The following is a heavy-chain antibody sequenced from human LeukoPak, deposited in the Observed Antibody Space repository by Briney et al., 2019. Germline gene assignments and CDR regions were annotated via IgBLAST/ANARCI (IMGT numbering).Heavy chain of an antibody. Sequence: PETLSLTCTVSGGSISSSHYYWGWIRQPPGKGLEWIGSINYSGTTYYSPSLKSRVTMSVDTSKNQFSLKLTSVTAADTAVYSCARQHLGSGCIDYWGQGTLVTVSS. CDR3: ARQHLGSGCIDY. J-gene: IGHJ4*02. V-gene: IGHV4-39*01. CDR1: GGSISSSHYY. CDR2: INYSGTT. D-gene: IGHD6-19*01.